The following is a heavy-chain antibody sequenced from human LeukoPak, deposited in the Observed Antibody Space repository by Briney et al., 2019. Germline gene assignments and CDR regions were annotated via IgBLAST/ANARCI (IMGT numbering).Heavy chain of an antibody. CDR1: GGSFSGYY. V-gene: IGHV4-34*01. D-gene: IGHD3-22*01. J-gene: IGHJ4*02. CDR3: ARSSIQVVITTAFFDY. CDR2: INHSGST. Sequence: SETLSLTCAVYGGSFSGYYWSWIRQPPGKGLEWIGEINHSGSTNYNPSLKSRVTISVDTSKNQFSLKLSSVTAADTAVYYCARSSIQVVITTAFFDYWGQGTLVTVSS.